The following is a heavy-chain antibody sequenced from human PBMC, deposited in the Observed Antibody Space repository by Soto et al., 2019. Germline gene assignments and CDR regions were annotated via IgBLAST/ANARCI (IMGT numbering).Heavy chain of an antibody. CDR2: ISGSGGST. J-gene: IGHJ3*02. Sequence: VPLLESGGGLVQPGGSLRLSCAASGFTFSSYAMSWVRQAPGKGLEWVSAISGSGGSTYYADSVKGRFTISRDNSKNTLYLQMNSLRAEDTAVYYCAKDIRGAVAGFDAFDIWGQGTMVTVSS. V-gene: IGHV3-23*01. CDR1: GFTFSSYA. CDR3: AKDIRGAVAGFDAFDI. D-gene: IGHD6-19*01.